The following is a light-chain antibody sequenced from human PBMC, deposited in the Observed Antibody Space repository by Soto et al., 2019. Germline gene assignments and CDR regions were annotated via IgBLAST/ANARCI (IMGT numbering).Light chain of an antibody. CDR1: QSVSSY. J-gene: IGKJ2*01. CDR2: DAS. Sequence: EIVMTQSPATLSVSPGERATLSCRASQSVSSYLAWYQQKPGQAPRLLIYDASNRATGIPARFSGSGSGTDFTLTISSLEPEDFAVYYCQQRSNWPMYTFGQGAKVDI. V-gene: IGKV3-11*01. CDR3: QQRSNWPMYT.